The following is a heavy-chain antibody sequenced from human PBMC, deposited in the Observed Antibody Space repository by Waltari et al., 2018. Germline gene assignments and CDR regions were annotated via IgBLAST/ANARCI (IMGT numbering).Heavy chain of an antibody. CDR2: FDPEEGET. J-gene: IGHJ4*02. V-gene: IGHV1-24*01. CDR3: ATGKPYYYGSGLFDY. D-gene: IGHD3-10*01. CDR1: GYTLTELS. Sequence: QVQLVQSGAEVKKPGASVKVSCKVSGYTLTELSRHWVRQAPGKGLEWMGGFDPEEGETIYGQKVKGRVTMTEDTSTDTAYMELSSLRSEDTAVYYCATGKPYYYGSGLFDYWGQGTLVTVSS.